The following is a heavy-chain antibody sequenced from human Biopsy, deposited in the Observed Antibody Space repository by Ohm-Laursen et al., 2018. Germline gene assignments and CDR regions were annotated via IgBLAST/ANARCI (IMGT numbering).Heavy chain of an antibody. D-gene: IGHD3/OR15-3a*01. Sequence: SETLSLTCRFSGVYISDYYRSWIRQPPGRGLEWVGSIYYSGSTNYNPSLKSRVTISADTSKSQLSLHLTSVTAADTAVYYCASRGLVMASDYYFDDWGQGTLVTVSS. J-gene: IGHJ4*02. V-gene: IGHV4-59*08. CDR3: ASRGLVMASDYYFDD. CDR2: IYYSGST. CDR1: GVYISDYY.